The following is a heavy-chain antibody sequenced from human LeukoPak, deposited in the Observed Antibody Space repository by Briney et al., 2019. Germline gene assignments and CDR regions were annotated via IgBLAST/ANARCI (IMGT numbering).Heavy chain of an antibody. CDR3: ARESRIQLWFAFDI. Sequence: PGGSLRLSCVASGFTFSSHRMSWVRQAPGKGLEWVADIKQDGSEQYYVDSVKGRFTISRDNAKNSLYLQMNSLRAEDTAVYYCARESRIQLWFAFDIWGQGTMVTVSS. V-gene: IGHV3-7*01. CDR1: GFTFSSHR. D-gene: IGHD5-18*01. J-gene: IGHJ3*02. CDR2: IKQDGSEQ.